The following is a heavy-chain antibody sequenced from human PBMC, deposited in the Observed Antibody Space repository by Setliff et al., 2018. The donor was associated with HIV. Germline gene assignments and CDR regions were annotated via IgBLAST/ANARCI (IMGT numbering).Heavy chain of an antibody. CDR3: ARIPTGGAFDI. D-gene: IGHD7-27*01. CDR1: GYTLTELS. J-gene: IGHJ3*02. V-gene: IGHV1-24*01. CDR2: FDPEDGET. Sequence: EASVKVSCKISGYTLTELSIHWVRQAPGKGLEWMANFDPEDGETFYAQKFQGSLTITADESTSTAYMELSSLRSEDTAVYYCARIPTGGAFDIWGQGTVVTVSS.